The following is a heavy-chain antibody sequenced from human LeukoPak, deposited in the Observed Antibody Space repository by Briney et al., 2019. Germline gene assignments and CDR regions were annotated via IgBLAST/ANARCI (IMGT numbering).Heavy chain of an antibody. J-gene: IGHJ3*02. CDR3: ARWRQLWPQDAFDI. CDR2: ISAYNGNT. V-gene: IGHV1-18*04. D-gene: IGHD5-18*01. CDR1: GYTFTSYY. Sequence: ASVKVSCKASGYTFTSYYMHWVRQAPGQGLEWMGWISAYNGNTNYAQKLQGRVTMTTDTSTSTAYMELRSLRSDDTAVYYCARWRQLWPQDAFDIWGQGTMVTVSS.